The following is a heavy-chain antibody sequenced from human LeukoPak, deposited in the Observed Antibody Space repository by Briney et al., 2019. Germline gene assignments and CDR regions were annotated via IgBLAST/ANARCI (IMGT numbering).Heavy chain of an antibody. CDR3: AKDTPLTTYTSGWSSNSFDY. J-gene: IGHJ4*02. V-gene: IGHV3-23*01. CDR1: GFTFSSFA. Sequence: GGSLRVPCTVSGFTFSSFAMSWVRQAPGKGLEWVSTITGGSGAKYYADSVKGRFTISRDNSKDTLYLQMHSLRAEDTAVYFCAKDTPLTTYTSGWSSNSFDYWGQGTLVAVSS. D-gene: IGHD6-19*01. CDR2: ITGGSGAK.